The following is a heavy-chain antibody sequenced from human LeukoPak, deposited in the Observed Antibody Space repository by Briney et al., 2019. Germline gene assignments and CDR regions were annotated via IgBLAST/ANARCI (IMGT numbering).Heavy chain of an antibody. J-gene: IGHJ4*02. CDR2: ISGSGGST. D-gene: IGHD3-10*01. CDR3: ARTTYYYGSGSYSTFDY. V-gene: IGHV3-23*01. CDR1: GFTFSSYA. Sequence: GGSLRLSCAASGFTFSSYAMSWVRQAPGKGLEWVSAISGSGGSTYYADSVKDRFTISRDNSKNTLYLQMNSLRAEDTAVYYCARTTYYYGSGSYSTFDYWGQGTLVTVSS.